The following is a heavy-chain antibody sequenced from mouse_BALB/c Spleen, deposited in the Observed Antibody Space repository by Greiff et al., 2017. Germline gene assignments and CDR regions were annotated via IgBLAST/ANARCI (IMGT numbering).Heavy chain of an antibody. J-gene: IGHJ1*01. V-gene: IGHV1-69*02. CDR3: TRDGNYRYFDV. D-gene: IGHD2-1*01. CDR2: IYPSDSYT. Sequence: QVQLQQPGAELVRPGASVKLSCKASGYTFTSYWINWVKQRPGQGLEWIGNIYPSDSYTNYNQKFKDKATLTVDKSSSTAYMQLSSPTSEDSAVYYCTRDGNYRYFDVLGAGTTVTVSS. CDR1: GYTFTSYW.